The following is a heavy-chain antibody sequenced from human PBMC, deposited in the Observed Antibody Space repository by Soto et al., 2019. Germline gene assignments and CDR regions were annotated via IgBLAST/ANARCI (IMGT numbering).Heavy chain of an antibody. J-gene: IGHJ6*02. D-gene: IGHD3-22*01. CDR2: INPTGRTT. Sequence: ASVKVSCKASGYPFTSYYVHWVRQAPGQGLEWMGIINPTGRTTIYAQKFQGRVTMTRDTSTSTVHMELSSLRSEDTAVYYCAGHKRYSESSGISPYGVDVWGQGTTVTVSS. CDR1: GYPFTSYY. CDR3: AGHKRYSESSGISPYGVDV. V-gene: IGHV1-46*03.